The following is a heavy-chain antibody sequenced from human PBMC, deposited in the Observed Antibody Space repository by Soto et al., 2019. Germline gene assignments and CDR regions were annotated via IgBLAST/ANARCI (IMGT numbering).Heavy chain of an antibody. CDR1: GYSFSNFY. Sequence: ASVKVSCKPSGYSFSNFYVHWVRQAPGQGLEWLGIIDPSSGTTSYTQKFQERVTMTRDTSMSTVYMELSRLRSEDTAVYYCARGAVVVPNGLIAGMDVWGLGTTVTVSS. D-gene: IGHD2-15*01. V-gene: IGHV1-46*01. CDR3: ARGAVVVPNGLIAGMDV. J-gene: IGHJ6*02. CDR2: IDPSSGTT.